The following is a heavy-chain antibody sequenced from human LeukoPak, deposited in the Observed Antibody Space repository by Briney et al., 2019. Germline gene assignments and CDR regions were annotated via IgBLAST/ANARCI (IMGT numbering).Heavy chain of an antibody. D-gene: IGHD5-12*01. V-gene: IGHV1-69*05. Sequence: EASVKVSCKASVGTFSSYAISWVRQAPGQGLEWMGGIIPIFGTANYAQKFQGRVTITTDESTSTAYMELSSLRSEDTAVYYCASVDIAARAYDYCGQGTLVTVSS. CDR1: VGTFSSYA. CDR3: ASVDIAARAYDY. CDR2: IIPIFGTA. J-gene: IGHJ4*02.